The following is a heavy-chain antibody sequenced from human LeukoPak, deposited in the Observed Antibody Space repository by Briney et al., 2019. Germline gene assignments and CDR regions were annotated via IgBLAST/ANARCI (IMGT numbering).Heavy chain of an antibody. J-gene: IGHJ4*02. CDR1: GYTFTAYY. CDR3: ASEAYCSGGSCSLHRVAS. V-gene: IGHV1-2*02. D-gene: IGHD2-15*01. CDR2: IDTNSGGT. Sequence: GASVKASCKASGYTFTAYYMHWVRQAPGQGLEWMGWIDTNSGGTNYAQKFQGRVTITRDTFIGTAYMELSSLISDDTAVYYCASEAYCSGGSCSLHRVASWGQGTLVTVSS.